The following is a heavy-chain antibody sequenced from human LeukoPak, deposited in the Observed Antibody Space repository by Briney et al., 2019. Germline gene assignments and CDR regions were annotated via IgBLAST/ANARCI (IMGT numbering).Heavy chain of an antibody. Sequence: GGSLRLSCAASGFTSNNYLMHWVREAPGPGRVWVSLINSDGSTTRYVDSVKGRFTISRDNAKNTLYLQMNSLRAEDTAVYYCARDVTGSIDHWGQGTLVTVSS. D-gene: IGHD3-9*01. J-gene: IGHJ4*02. CDR3: ARDVTGSIDH. CDR2: INSDGSTT. CDR1: GFTSNNYL. V-gene: IGHV3-74*01.